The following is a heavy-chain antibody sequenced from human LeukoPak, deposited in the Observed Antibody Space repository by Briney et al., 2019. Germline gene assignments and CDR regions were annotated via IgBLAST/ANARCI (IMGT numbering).Heavy chain of an antibody. J-gene: IGHJ4*02. D-gene: IGHD2/OR15-2a*01. CDR1: GYTFTSYG. V-gene: IGHV1-18*01. Sequence: GVSVKVSCMASGYTFTSYGLSWVGQAPGQGLEWVGWISAYNGKKDYAQKHLGRVTMTTDTYMSTAYMELASLRSDGRAVYFCLGVPLSIQQLDLFDYWGQGTLVTVSS. CDR2: ISAYNGKK. CDR3: LGVPLSIQQLDLFDY.